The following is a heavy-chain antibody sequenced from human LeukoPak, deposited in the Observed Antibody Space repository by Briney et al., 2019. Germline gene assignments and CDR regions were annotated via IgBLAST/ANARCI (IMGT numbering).Heavy chain of an antibody. CDR3: AKDQRFLEWVFDY. Sequence: PGGSLRLSRAASGFTFSSYGMHWVRQAPGRGLEWVAFIRYDGSNKYYADSVKGRFTISRDNSKNTLYLQMNSLRAEDTAVYYCAKDQRFLEWVFDYWGQGTLVTVSS. V-gene: IGHV3-30*02. CDR1: GFTFSSYG. CDR2: IRYDGSNK. D-gene: IGHD3-3*01. J-gene: IGHJ4*02.